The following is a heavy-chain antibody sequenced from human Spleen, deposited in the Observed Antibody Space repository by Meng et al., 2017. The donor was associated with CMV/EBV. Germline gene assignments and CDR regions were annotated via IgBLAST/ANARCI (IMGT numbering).Heavy chain of an antibody. D-gene: IGHD6-19*01. CDR3: ASRIAVAGTHY. CDR1: GGSFSGYY. Sequence: SETLSLTCGVYGGSFSGYYWSWIRQPPGEGLEWIGEINHSGSTNYNPSLKSRVTISVDTSKNQFSLKLSSVTAADTAVYYCASRIAVAGTHYWGQGTLVTVSS. V-gene: IGHV4-34*01. CDR2: INHSGST. J-gene: IGHJ4*02.